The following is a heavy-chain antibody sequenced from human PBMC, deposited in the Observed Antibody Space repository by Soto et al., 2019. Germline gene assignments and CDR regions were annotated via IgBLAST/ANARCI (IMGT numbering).Heavy chain of an antibody. V-gene: IGHV4-59*01. CDR1: DGSISNYY. CDR3: ARDTTPSL. J-gene: IGHJ4*02. D-gene: IGHD1-1*01. Sequence: SETLSLTCTVSDGSISNYYWSWIRQPPGKGLEWIGYAYYSGSTNYNPSLKSRVTISVDTSKNQFSLKLSSVTAADTAMYYCARDTTPSLWGQGTLVTVSS. CDR2: AYYSGST.